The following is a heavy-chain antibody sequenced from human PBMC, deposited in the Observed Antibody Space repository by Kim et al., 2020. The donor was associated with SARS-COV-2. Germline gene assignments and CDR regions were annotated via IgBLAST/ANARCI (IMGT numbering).Heavy chain of an antibody. CDR3: ARVALGATGPVSRSMDV. Sequence: SETLSLTCTVSGGSISSGGYYWSWIRQHPGKGLEWIGYIYYSGSTYYNPSLKSRVTISVDTSKNQFSLKLSSVTAADTAVYYCARVALGATGPVSRSMDVWGQGTTVTVSS. CDR1: GGSISSGGYY. J-gene: IGHJ6*02. CDR2: IYYSGST. V-gene: IGHV4-31*03. D-gene: IGHD1-26*01.